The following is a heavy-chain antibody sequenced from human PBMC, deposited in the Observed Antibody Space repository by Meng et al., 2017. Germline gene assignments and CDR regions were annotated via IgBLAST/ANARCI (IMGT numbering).Heavy chain of an antibody. V-gene: IGHV4-39*07. CDR2: IYYSGST. J-gene: IGHJ4*02. CDR3: ARAQDQWQQLVEGLYYFDY. Sequence: SETLSLTCTVSGGSISSSSYYWGWIRQPPGKGLEWIGSIYYSGSTYYNPSLKSRVTISVDTSKNQFSLKLSPVTAADTAVYYCARAQDQWQQLVEGLYYFDYWGQGTLVTVSS. D-gene: IGHD6-13*01. CDR1: GGSISSSSYY.